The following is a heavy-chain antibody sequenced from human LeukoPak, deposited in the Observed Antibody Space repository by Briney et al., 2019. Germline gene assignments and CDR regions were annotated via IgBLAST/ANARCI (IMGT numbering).Heavy chain of an antibody. D-gene: IGHD6-6*01. V-gene: IGHV4-30-4*08. Sequence: SETLSLTCTVSGGSISSGDYYWSWIRQHPGKGLEWIGYIYYSGSTYYNPSLKSRVTISVDTSKTQFSLKLTSVTAADTAVYYCARSYSSSYYYYYYMDVWGKGTTVTVSS. CDR2: IYYSGST. CDR1: GGSISSGDYY. CDR3: ARSYSSSYYYYYYMDV. J-gene: IGHJ6*03.